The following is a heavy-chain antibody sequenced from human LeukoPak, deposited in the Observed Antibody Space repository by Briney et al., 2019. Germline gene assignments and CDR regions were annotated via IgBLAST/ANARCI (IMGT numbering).Heavy chain of an antibody. CDR2: IYYSGST. J-gene: IGHJ4*02. CDR3: ARRIVGATRCFDY. D-gene: IGHD1-26*01. Sequence: SETLSLTCTVSGYSISSGYYWGWIRQPPGKGLEWIGSIYYSGSTYYNPSLKSRVTISVDTSKNQFSLKLSSVTAADTAVYYCARRIVGATRCFDYWGQGTLVTVSS. V-gene: IGHV4-38-2*02. CDR1: GYSISSGYY.